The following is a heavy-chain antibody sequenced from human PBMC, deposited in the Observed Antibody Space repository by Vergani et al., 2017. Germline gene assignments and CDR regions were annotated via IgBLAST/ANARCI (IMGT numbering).Heavy chain of an antibody. Sequence: QVQLVQSGAEVKKPGSSVKVSCKASGGTFSSYTISWVRQAPGQGLEWLGRIIPILGIATDAKKFQGRVTITTNKSTSTAYMELSSLRSEETAVYYCARGAMMRLWWCWFDPWGQGTLVTVSS. CDR3: ARGAMMRLWWCWFDP. J-gene: IGHJ5*02. D-gene: IGHD2-21*01. CDR2: IIPILGIA. V-gene: IGHV1-69*02. CDR1: GGTFSSYT.